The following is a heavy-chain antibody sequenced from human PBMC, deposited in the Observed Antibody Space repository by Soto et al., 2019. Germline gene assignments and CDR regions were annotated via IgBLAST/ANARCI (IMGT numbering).Heavy chain of an antibody. Sequence: QVQLQESGPGLVKPSETLSLTCTVSGGSISSYYWSWIRQPPGKGLEWIGYIYYSGSTNYNPSLKSRVTISVDTSKNQFSLKLSSVTAADTAVYYCARGPRVTSVIIDYWGQGTLVTVSS. CDR3: ARGPRVTSVIIDY. V-gene: IGHV4-59*01. CDR1: GGSISSYY. J-gene: IGHJ4*02. CDR2: IYYSGST. D-gene: IGHD2-21*02.